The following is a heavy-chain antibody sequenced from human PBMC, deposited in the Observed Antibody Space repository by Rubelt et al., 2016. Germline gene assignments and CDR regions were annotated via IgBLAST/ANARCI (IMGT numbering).Heavy chain of an antibody. CDR1: GGSISNYY. D-gene: IGHD2-2*01. Sequence: QVQLQESGPGLVKPSETLSLTCTVSGGSISNYYWSWIRQPPGKGLEWIGYISYSGTTNYNPSLKSRVTISVDTSKNPFSQKLSSVTATDTAVYYCARKATDDKWYPFDFWGQGTLVTVSS. CDR3: ARKATDDKWYPFDF. CDR2: ISYSGTT. V-gene: IGHV4-59*08. J-gene: IGHJ4*02.